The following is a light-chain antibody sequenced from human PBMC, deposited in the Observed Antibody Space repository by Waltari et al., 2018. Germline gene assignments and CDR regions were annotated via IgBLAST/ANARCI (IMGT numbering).Light chain of an antibody. CDR3: QSADYSGTYVT. CDR1: ALTKQY. Sequence: SDELTQPPSVSVSPGQTARITCSGDALTKQYVYWYQKKPGKAPVLVMNKNTERPAGIPERSSGSTSGTTVSLIISGVQAEDEGQYYCQSADYSGTYVTFGGGTRLTVL. J-gene: IGLJ2*01. V-gene: IGLV3-25*03. CDR2: KNT.